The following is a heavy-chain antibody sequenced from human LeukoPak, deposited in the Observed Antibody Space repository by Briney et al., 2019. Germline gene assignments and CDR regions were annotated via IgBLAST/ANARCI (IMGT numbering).Heavy chain of an antibody. V-gene: IGHV3-7*01. J-gene: IGHJ2*01. CDR1: GFTVSSNY. CDR2: IKQDGSEK. CDR3: ASRGADWYFDL. Sequence: GGSLRLSCAASGFTVSSNYMSWVRQAPGKGLEWVANIKQDGSEKYYVDSVKGRFTISRDNAKNSLYLQMNSLRAEDTAVYYCASRGADWYFDLWGRGTLVTVSS.